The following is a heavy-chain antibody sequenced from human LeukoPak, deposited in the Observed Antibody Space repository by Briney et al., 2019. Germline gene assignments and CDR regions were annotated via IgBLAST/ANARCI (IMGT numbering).Heavy chain of an antibody. Sequence: GGSLRLSYAASGFTFNNYAMHWVRQAPGKGLEWVAVISYDGSNKYYADSVKGRFTISRDNSKNTLYLQMNSLRAEDTAVYYCARVGSSGWYNFDYWGQGTLVTVSS. D-gene: IGHD6-19*01. CDR3: ARVGSSGWYNFDY. J-gene: IGHJ4*02. CDR1: GFTFNNYA. CDR2: ISYDGSNK. V-gene: IGHV3-30-3*01.